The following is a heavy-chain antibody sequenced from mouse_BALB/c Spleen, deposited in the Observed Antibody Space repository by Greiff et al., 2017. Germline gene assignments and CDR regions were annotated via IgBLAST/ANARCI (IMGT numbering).Heavy chain of an antibody. CDR2: IDTSDSYT. Sequence: QVQLKESGAELVMPGASVKMSCKASGYTFTDYWMHWVKQRPGQGLEWIGAIDTSDSYTSYNQKFKGKATLTVDESSSTAYMQLSSLTSEDSAVYYCARAPITTVVARGAMDYWGQGTSVTVSS. CDR1: GYTFTDYW. CDR3: ARAPITTVVARGAMDY. J-gene: IGHJ4*01. V-gene: IGHV1-69*01. D-gene: IGHD1-1*01.